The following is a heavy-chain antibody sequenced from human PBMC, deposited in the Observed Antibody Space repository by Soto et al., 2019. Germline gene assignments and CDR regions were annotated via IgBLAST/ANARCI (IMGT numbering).Heavy chain of an antibody. J-gene: IGHJ4*02. V-gene: IGHV1-18*01. Sequence: GASVKVSCKASGYTFTSYGISWVRQAPGQGLEWMGWISAYNGNTNYAQKLQGRVTMTTDTSTSTAYMELRSLRSDDTAVYYCARVLDIVVVLAAMLGLHSRYSDYRGQTPLLTV. CDR3: ARVLDIVVVLAAMLGLHSRYSDY. D-gene: IGHD2-2*03. CDR2: ISAYNGNT. CDR1: GYTFTSYG.